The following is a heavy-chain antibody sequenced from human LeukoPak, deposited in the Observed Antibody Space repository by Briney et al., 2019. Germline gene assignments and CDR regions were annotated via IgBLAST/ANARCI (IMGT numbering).Heavy chain of an antibody. CDR1: GFTFSNYA. V-gene: IGHV3-23*01. CDR3: AKHLYYDSGAYHTLSSFDY. D-gene: IGHD3-22*01. CDR2: ISGSGGST. J-gene: IGHJ4*02. Sequence: GGSLRLSCAASGFTFSNYAMSWVRQAPGKGLEWVSVISGSGGSTYYADSVKGRFTISRGNSKNTLYVQVNSLRAEDAAVYYCAKHLYYDSGAYHTLSSFDYWGQGTLVTVSS.